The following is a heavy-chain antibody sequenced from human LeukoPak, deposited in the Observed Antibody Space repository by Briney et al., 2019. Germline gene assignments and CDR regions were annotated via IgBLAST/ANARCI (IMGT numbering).Heavy chain of an antibody. CDR3: ATRLDYGDYPYDY. CDR2: IIPILGIA. V-gene: IGHV1-69*04. J-gene: IGHJ4*02. Sequence: APVKVCCKASGGTFSSYAISWGRQAPGQGLEWRRRIIPILGIANYAQKFQGRDTLTADKSTSTAYMELSSLRSEDTAVYYCATRLDYGDYPYDYWGQGTLVTVSS. CDR1: GGTFSSYA. D-gene: IGHD4-17*01.